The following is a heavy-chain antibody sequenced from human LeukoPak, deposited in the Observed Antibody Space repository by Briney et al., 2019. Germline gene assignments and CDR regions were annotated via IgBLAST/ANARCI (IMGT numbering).Heavy chain of an antibody. CDR1: GGSISSYY. D-gene: IGHD2-15*01. Sequence: SETLSLTCTVSGGSISSYYWSWIRQSPGKGLDWIGYIYSSGSTNYNPSLKSRVTISVDASKNQFSLKLSSVTAADTAVYYCARVDCTGGSCYSVTWFDPWGQGTLVTVSS. CDR3: ARVDCTGGSCYSVTWFDP. CDR2: IYSSGST. V-gene: IGHV4-59*01. J-gene: IGHJ5*02.